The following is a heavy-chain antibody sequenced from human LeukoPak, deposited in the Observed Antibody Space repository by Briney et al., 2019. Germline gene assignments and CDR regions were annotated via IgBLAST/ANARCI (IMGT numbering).Heavy chain of an antibody. CDR2: INHSGST. D-gene: IGHD5-18*01. J-gene: IGHJ5*02. V-gene: IGHV4-39*07. CDR1: GGSISSSSYY. CDR3: ASTEQLWLYVSSGWFNP. Sequence: PSETLSLTCTVPGGSISSSSYYWGWIRQPPGKGLEWIGEINHSGSTNYNPSLKSRVTISVDTSKNQFSLKLSSVTAADTAVYYCASTEQLWLYVSSGWFNPWGQGTLVTVSS.